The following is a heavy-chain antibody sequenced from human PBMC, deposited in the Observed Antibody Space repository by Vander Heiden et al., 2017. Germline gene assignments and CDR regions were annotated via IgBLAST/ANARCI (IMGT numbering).Heavy chain of an antibody. CDR1: GFSFSSYG. V-gene: IGHV3-23*01. Sequence: EVQLLESGGGLVQPGGSLRLSWTASGFSFSSYGMSWVRQAPGKGLDWVSGISGSGDSTYYADSVKGRFTISRDNSKNTLYLQMNSLRAEDTAVYYCAKDHTSSWYYFDYWGQGTLVAVSS. CDR3: AKDHTSSWYYFDY. CDR2: ISGSGDST. J-gene: IGHJ4*02. D-gene: IGHD6-13*01.